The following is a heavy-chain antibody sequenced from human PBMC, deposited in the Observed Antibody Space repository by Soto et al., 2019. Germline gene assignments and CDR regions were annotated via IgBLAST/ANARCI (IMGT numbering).Heavy chain of an antibody. D-gene: IGHD2-8*01. J-gene: IGHJ6*02. CDR3: ARGGLYAPRDV. Sequence: PSETLSLTCAVYGGSFSPYYWSWIRQLPGKGLEWIGEINHRGSTNYNPPLKRRVTLSVDTSKKQFSLKLSSVTAADTAMYYFARGGLYAPRDVWGQGTTVTVSS. V-gene: IGHV4-34*01. CDR2: INHRGST. CDR1: GGSFSPYY.